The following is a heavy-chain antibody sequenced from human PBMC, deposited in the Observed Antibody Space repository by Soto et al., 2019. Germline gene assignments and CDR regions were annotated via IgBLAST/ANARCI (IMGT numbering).Heavy chain of an antibody. V-gene: IGHV2-5*02. J-gene: IGHJ4*02. Sequence: QISLKESGPTLVRPTQTLTLTCSLSGFTLNTYGAGVGWVRQPPGKALEWLGVIFWDDDQRFNPSLKARLTITKVTSKNQVVLTLSNVAPVDTATYFCTQQYNWIFDFWGPGILVTVSS. CDR1: GFTLNTYGAG. CDR2: IFWDDDQ. CDR3: TQQYNWIFDF. D-gene: IGHD1-20*01.